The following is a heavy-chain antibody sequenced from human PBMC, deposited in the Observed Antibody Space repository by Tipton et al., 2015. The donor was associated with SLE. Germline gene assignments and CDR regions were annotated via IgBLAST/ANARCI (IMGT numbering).Heavy chain of an antibody. CDR2: IYYSGST. Sequence: TLSLTCTVSGGSISSYYWSWIRQPPGKGPEWIGYIYYSGSTNYNPSLKSRVTISVDTSKNQFSLKLSSVTAADTAVYYCARFGDTAIFDYWGQGTLVTVSS. CDR3: ARFGDTAIFDY. D-gene: IGHD5-18*01. V-gene: IGHV4-59*08. CDR1: GGSISSYY. J-gene: IGHJ4*02.